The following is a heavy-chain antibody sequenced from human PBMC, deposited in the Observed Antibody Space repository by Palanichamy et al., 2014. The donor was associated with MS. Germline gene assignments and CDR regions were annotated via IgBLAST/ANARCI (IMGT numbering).Heavy chain of an antibody. J-gene: IGHJ5*02. CDR1: GFTFSNYA. D-gene: IGHD3-22*01. V-gene: IGHV3-23*01. CDR2: ISKSGGDT. CDR3: AKQSDDSHYAPLDP. Sequence: QFLESGGGQVQPGGSLRLSCAASGFTFSNYAMSWFRQAPGKGLEWVSSISKSGGDTYYAESVEGRFTIVRDNSKNTLYLQMNYLGAEDTALYHCAKQSDDSHYAPLDPWGQGILVTVSS.